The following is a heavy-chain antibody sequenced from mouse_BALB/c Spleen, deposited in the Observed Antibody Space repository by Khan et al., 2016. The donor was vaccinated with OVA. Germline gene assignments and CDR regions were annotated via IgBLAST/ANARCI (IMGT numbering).Heavy chain of an antibody. CDR2: ISHGGSSV. D-gene: IGHD1-1*01. J-gene: IGHJ4*01. Sequence: EVELVESGGGLVQPGGSLKLSCAASGFTFSSYTMSWVRQTPDKRLEWVAFISHGGSSVYYPDTVKGRFTSSSDNAKNTLNLHMSSLKSENTAMYYCTRPSTTQYDYGMDYWGQGTSVIVSS. CDR3: TRPSTTQYDYGMDY. V-gene: IGHV5-12-2*01. CDR1: GFTFSSYT.